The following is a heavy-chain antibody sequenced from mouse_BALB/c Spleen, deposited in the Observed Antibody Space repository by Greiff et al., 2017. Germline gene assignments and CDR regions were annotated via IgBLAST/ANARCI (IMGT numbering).Heavy chain of an antibody. V-gene: IGHV2-9*02. Sequence: VQLQESGPGLVAPSQSLSITCTVSGFSLTSYGVHWVRQPPGKGLEWLGVIWAGGSTNYNSALMSRLSISKDNSKSQVFLKMNSLQTDDTAMYYCARAGGYGHWYFDVWGAGTTVTVSS. CDR1: GFSLTSYG. D-gene: IGHD1-2*01. CDR2: IWAGGST. J-gene: IGHJ1*01. CDR3: ARAGGYGHWYFDV.